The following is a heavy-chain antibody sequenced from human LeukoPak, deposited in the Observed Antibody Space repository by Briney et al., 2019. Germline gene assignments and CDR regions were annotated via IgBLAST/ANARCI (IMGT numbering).Heavy chain of an antibody. Sequence: GGSLRLSCAASGFTFSSYAMSWVRQAPGKGLEWVSAISGSGGSTYYADSVKGRFTISRDNSKNTLYLQMNSLRAEDTAVYYCAKFMAYGGNSGTIDYWGQGTLVTVSS. J-gene: IGHJ4*02. D-gene: IGHD4-17*01. CDR3: AKFMAYGGNSGTIDY. V-gene: IGHV3-23*01. CDR1: GFTFSSYA. CDR2: ISGSGGST.